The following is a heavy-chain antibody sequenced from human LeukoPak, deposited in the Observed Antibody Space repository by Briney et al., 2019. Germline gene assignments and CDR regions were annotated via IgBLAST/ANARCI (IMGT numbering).Heavy chain of an antibody. CDR1: GYTFTGYY. Sequence: ASVKVSCKASGYTFTGYYMHWVRQAPGQGLEWMGGIIPIFGTANYAQKFQGRVTITADKSTSTAYMELSSLRSEDTAVYYCARDSGHYYYYMDVWGKGTTVTVSS. CDR3: ARDSGHYYYYMDV. CDR2: IIPIFGTA. J-gene: IGHJ6*03. V-gene: IGHV1-69*06.